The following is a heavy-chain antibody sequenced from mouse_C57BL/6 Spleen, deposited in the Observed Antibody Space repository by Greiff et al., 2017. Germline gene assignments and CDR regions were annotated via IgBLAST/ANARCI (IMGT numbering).Heavy chain of an antibody. J-gene: IGHJ1*03. CDR1: GFTFSSYG. V-gene: IGHV5-6*01. CDR2: ISSGGSYT. CDR3: ASYYGSSYWYFDV. Sequence: VQLQEPGGDLVKPGGSLKLSCAASGFTFSSYGMSWVRQTPDKRLEWVATISSGGSYTYYPHSVKGRFTISRDNAKNTLYLQMSSLKSEDTAMYYCASYYGSSYWYFDVWGTGTTVTVSS. D-gene: IGHD1-1*01.